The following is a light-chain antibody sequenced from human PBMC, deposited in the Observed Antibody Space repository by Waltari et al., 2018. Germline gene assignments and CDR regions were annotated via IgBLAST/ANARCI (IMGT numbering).Light chain of an antibody. J-gene: IGLJ3*02. CDR2: EDT. CDR1: SSDVGSYSL. Sequence: QSALTQPASVSGSPGQPITISCTGTSSDVGSYSLVSWYRQHPGEAPRVIIFEDTKRPSGFSNRFSGSKSGNTSSLTISGLQAEDEADYYCCSYTLTNPWLFGGGTKLTVL. CDR3: CSYTLTNPWL. V-gene: IGLV2-23*01.